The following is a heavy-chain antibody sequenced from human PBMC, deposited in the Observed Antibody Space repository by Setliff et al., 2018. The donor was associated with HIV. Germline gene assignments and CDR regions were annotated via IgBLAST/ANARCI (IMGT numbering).Heavy chain of an antibody. CDR1: GYTFTYYD. CDR3: ARGRASGSANSG. V-gene: IGHV1-69*13. J-gene: IGHJ4*02. Sequence: ASVKVSCKASGYTFTYYDITWVRQAPGQGLEWMGRIIPIFGTADYAQKFQGRVTLTADESTSIAYMELNSLRSEDTAVYYCARGRASGSANSGWGQGTLVTVSS. CDR2: IIPIFGTA. D-gene: IGHD7-27*01.